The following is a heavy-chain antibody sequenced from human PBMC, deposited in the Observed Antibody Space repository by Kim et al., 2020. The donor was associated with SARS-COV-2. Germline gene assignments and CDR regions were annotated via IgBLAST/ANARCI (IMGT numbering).Heavy chain of an antibody. J-gene: IGHJ4*02. D-gene: IGHD5-12*01. CDR1: GYTFISYA. CDR3: ARNIVGTIEFDY. CDR2: INAGNGNT. V-gene: IGHV1-3*01. Sequence: ASVKVSCKTSGYTFISYAVHWVRQAPGQRLEWMGWINAGNGNTYHSQKFQGRVTITRDTSTTTAYMELSSLRSEDTAVYYCARNIVGTIEFDYWGQRTLITVSS.